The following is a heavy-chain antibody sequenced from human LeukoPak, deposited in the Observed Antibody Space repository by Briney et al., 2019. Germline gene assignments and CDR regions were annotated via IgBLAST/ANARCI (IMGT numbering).Heavy chain of an antibody. J-gene: IGHJ4*02. CDR3: ARKTYDASWYTDY. CDR1: GFNFSDHY. D-gene: IGHD6-13*01. Sequence: PGGSLRLSCAASGFNFSDHYMSWVRQAPGKGLEWVSYISSRSSVIKYGDSVRGRFTISRHNAKNSLYLHMSSLRAEDTAVYYCARKTYDASWYTDYWGQGTLVTVSS. V-gene: IGHV3-11*01. CDR2: ISSRSSVI.